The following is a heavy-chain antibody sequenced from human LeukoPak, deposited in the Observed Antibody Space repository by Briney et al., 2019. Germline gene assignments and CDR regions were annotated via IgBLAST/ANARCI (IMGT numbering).Heavy chain of an antibody. CDR2: IYSGGST. D-gene: IGHD6-13*01. Sequence: GGSLRLSCAASGFTVSSNYMSWVRQAPGKGLEWVSVIYSGGSTYYAGSVKGRFTISRDNSKNTLYLQMNSLRAEDTAVYYCARDRSSSWSNYFDYWGQGTLVTVSS. CDR1: GFTVSSNY. CDR3: ARDRSSSWSNYFDY. J-gene: IGHJ4*02. V-gene: IGHV3-66*01.